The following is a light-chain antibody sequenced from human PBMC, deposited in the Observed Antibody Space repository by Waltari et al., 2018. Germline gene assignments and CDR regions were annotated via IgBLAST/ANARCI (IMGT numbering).Light chain of an antibody. CDR1: SSDVGAYSY. Sequence: QSALTQPRSVSGSPGQSVDLSCTGTSSDVGAYSYVSWYQHHPGTAPKLIIFDVSKRPSGVPDRFSGSKSGNTASLTISGLQGEDEADYYCSSTAGDYTWVFGGGTKLTVL. V-gene: IGLV2-11*01. J-gene: IGLJ3*02. CDR3: SSTAGDYTWV. CDR2: DVS.